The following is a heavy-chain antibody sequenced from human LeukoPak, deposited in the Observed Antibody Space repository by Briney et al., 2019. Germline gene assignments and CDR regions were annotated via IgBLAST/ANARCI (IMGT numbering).Heavy chain of an antibody. Sequence: SETLSLTCAVYGGSFSGYYWSWIRQPPGKGLEWIGEINHSGSTNYNPSLKSRVTISVDTSKNQFSLKLSSVTAADTAVYYCARSPLGYCSSTSCYAYWYFDLWGRGTLVTVSS. V-gene: IGHV4-34*01. CDR3: ARSPLGYCSSTSCYAYWYFDL. J-gene: IGHJ2*01. D-gene: IGHD2-2*01. CDR1: GGSFSGYY. CDR2: INHSGST.